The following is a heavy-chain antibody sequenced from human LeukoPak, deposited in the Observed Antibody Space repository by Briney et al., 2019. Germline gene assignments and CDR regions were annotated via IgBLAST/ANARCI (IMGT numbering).Heavy chain of an antibody. J-gene: IGHJ4*02. Sequence: ASVKVSCKVSGYTLTELSMHWVRQAPGEGLEWMGGFDPEDGETIYAQKFQGRVTMTEDTSTDTAYMELSSLRSEDTAVYYCATGGYGGKSYPFDYWGQGTLVTVSS. V-gene: IGHV1-24*01. D-gene: IGHD4-23*01. CDR2: FDPEDGET. CDR3: ATGGYGGKSYPFDY. CDR1: GYTLTELS.